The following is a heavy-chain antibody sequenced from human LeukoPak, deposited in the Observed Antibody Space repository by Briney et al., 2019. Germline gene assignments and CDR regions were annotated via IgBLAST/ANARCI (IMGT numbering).Heavy chain of an antibody. CDR1: GYTFTSNY. Sequence: ASVKVSCKAFGYTFTSNYMHWVRQAPGQGPEWMGVISPSGGSTTYAQKFQGRVTLTRDMSTSTDYLELSSLRSEDTAVYYCARDRYSYGFDWGQGTLVTVSS. V-gene: IGHV1-46*01. CDR3: ARDRYSYGFD. D-gene: IGHD5-18*01. CDR2: ISPSGGST. J-gene: IGHJ4*02.